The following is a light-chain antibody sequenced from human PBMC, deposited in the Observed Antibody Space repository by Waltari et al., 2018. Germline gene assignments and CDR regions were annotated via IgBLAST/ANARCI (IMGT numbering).Light chain of an antibody. Sequence: QSVLTQAPSVSGTPGQRVTISCSGTNYNIGSGPVNWYQQVPGMSPKLLIYSNDQRPSGVPDRFSRSKSGTSASLAISGLQSEDEADYYCATCDGRVNGVLFGGGTKVTVL. CDR2: SND. J-gene: IGLJ2*01. V-gene: IGLV1-44*01. CDR1: NYNIGSGP. CDR3: ATCDGRVNGVL.